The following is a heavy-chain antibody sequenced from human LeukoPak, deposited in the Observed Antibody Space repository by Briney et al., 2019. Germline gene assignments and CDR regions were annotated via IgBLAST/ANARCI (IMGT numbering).Heavy chain of an antibody. CDR3: ARDSDSSGWSAYFDY. CDR2: TWTDESN. CDR1: GFAFSGYG. V-gene: IGHV3-33*01. D-gene: IGHD6-19*01. J-gene: IGHJ4*02. Sequence: GGSLRLSCAASGFAFSGYGLLWVRQAPGKGLEWVAVTWTDESNSYGDAVRGRFTISRDNSKRTLFLEMNSLRAEDTAVYYCARDSDSSGWSAYFDYWGQGTLVTVSS.